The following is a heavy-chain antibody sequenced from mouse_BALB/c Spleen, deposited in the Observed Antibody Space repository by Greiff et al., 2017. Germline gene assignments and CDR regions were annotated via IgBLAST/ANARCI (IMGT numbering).Heavy chain of an antibody. CDR1: GFTFSSYT. CDR3: TRGIYDYDGGFDY. CDR2: IGSGGSYT. J-gene: IGHJ2*01. Sequence: EVKVVESGGGLVKPGGSLKLSCAASGFTFSSYTMSWVRQTPEKRLEWVATIGSGGSYTYYPDSVKGRFTISRDNAKNTLYLQMSSLKSEDTAMYYCTRGIYDYDGGFDYWGQGTTLTVSS. V-gene: IGHV5-6-4*01. D-gene: IGHD2-4*01.